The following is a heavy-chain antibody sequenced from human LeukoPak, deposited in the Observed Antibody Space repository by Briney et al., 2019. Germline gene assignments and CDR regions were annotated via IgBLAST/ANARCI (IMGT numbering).Heavy chain of an antibody. CDR2: INHSGST. CDR1: GGSFSGYY. D-gene: IGHD4-17*01. CDR3: ARASGDLTYYYYYMDV. V-gene: IGHV4-34*01. J-gene: IGHJ6*03. Sequence: PSETLSLTCAVYGGSFSGYYWSWIRQPPGKGLEWIGEINHSGSTNYNPSLKSRVTISVDTSKNQFSLKLSSVSAAVTAVYYCARASGDLTYYYYYMDVWGKGTTVTVSS.